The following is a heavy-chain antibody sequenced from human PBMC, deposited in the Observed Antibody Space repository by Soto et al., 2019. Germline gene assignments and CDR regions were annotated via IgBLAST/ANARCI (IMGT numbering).Heavy chain of an antibody. V-gene: IGHV1-3*01. CDR3: ARYCNGGSCREYYFDY. CDR1: GYTLTSYA. D-gene: IGHD2-15*01. CDR2: INAGNGNT. J-gene: IGHJ4*02. Sequence: ASVKVSCKASGYTLTSYAMHWVRQAPGQRLEWMGWINAGNGNTKYSQKFQGRVTITRDTSASTAYMELSSLRSEDTAVYYCARYCNGGSCREYYFDYWGQGTLVTVSS.